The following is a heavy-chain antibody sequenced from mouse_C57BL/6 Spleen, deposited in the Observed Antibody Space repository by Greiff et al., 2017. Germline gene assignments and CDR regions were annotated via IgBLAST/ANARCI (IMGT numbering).Heavy chain of an antibody. Sequence: VQLQESGAELVRPGASVTLSCKASGYTFTDYEMHWVKQTPVHGLEWIGAIDPETGGTAYNQKFKGKAILTADKSSSTAYMELRSLTSEDSAVYYCTRWCLYAMDYWGQGTSVTVSS. V-gene: IGHV1-15*01. CDR1: GYTFTDYE. CDR3: TRWCLYAMDY. J-gene: IGHJ4*01. CDR2: IDPETGGT. D-gene: IGHD1-1*02.